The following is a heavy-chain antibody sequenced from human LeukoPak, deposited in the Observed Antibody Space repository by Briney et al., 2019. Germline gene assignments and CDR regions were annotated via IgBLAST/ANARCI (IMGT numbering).Heavy chain of an antibody. J-gene: IGHJ3*02. Sequence: GGSLRLSCAASGFTFGSYGMNWVRQAPGKGLEWVSYISSGSSTIYYADSVKGRFTISRDNSKNTLYLQMNSLRAEDTAVYYCAKDVKENYYDSSGTSPAFDIWGQGTMVTVSS. CDR3: AKDVKENYYDSSGTSPAFDI. CDR2: ISSGSSTI. CDR1: GFTFGSYG. V-gene: IGHV3-48*01. D-gene: IGHD3-22*01.